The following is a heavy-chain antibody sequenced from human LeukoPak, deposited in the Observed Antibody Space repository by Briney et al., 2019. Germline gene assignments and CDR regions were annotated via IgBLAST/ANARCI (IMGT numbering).Heavy chain of an antibody. D-gene: IGHD3-3*01. J-gene: IGHJ4*02. CDR1: GGSFSGYY. Sequence: PSETLSLTCAVYGGSFSGYYWSWIRQPPGKGLEWIGEINHSGSTNYNPSLKSRVTISVATSKNQFSLKLSSVTAADTAVYYCARTFFGVVTYFDYWGQGTLVTVSS. CDR3: ARTFFGVVTYFDY. V-gene: IGHV4-34*01. CDR2: INHSGST.